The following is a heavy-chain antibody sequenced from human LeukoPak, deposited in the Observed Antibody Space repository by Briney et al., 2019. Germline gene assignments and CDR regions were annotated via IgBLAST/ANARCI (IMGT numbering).Heavy chain of an antibody. CDR1: GFTFSSYE. CDR2: ISSSGSTI. J-gene: IGHJ5*02. CDR3: ASGIAVAANWFDP. Sequence: GGSLRLSCAASGFTFSSYEMNRVRQAPGKGLERVSYISSSGSTIYYADSVKGRFTISRDNAKNSLYLQMNSLRAEDTAVYYCASGIAVAANWFDPWGQGTLVTVSS. D-gene: IGHD6-19*01. V-gene: IGHV3-48*03.